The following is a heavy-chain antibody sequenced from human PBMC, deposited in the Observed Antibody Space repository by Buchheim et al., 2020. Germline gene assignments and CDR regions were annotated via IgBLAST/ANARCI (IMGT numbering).Heavy chain of an antibody. D-gene: IGHD2-15*01. J-gene: IGHJ5*02. Sequence: EVQLVESGGDLVQPGGSLRLSCAASGFTFSSYWMSWVRQAPGKGLEWVANIKQDGSEKYYVDSVKGRFTISRDNAKNSLYLQMNSLRAEDTAVYYCARDRRDIVVVVAGGNWFDPWGQGTL. V-gene: IGHV3-7*01. CDR3: ARDRRDIVVVVAGGNWFDP. CDR2: IKQDGSEK. CDR1: GFTFSSYW.